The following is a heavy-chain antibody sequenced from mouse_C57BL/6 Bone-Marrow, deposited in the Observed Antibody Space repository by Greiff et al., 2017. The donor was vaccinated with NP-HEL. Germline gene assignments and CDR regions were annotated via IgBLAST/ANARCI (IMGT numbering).Heavy chain of an antibody. Sequence: QVQLQQSGPELVKPGASVKISCKASGYAFSSSWMNWVKQRPGKGLEWIGRIYPGDGDTNYNGKFKGKATLTADKSSSTAYMQLSSLTSEDSVVYCCARLNYYGSSYEYFDVWGTGTTVTVSS. CDR1: GYAFSSSW. D-gene: IGHD1-1*01. CDR3: ARLNYYGSSYEYFDV. CDR2: IYPGDGDT. J-gene: IGHJ1*03. V-gene: IGHV1-82*01.